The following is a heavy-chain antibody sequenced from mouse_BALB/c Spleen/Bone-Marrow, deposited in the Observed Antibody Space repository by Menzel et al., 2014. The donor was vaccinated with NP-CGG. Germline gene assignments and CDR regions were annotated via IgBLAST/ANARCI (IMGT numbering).Heavy chain of an antibody. J-gene: IGHJ3*01. CDR1: GFDFSRYW. Sequence: EVKLQESGGGLVQPGGSLKLSCAASGFDFSRYWMSWVRQAPWKGLEWIGEINPVSSTINYTPSLKDKFIISRDNAKNTLYLQMSKVRSEDTALYYCARPDYYGSSSWFTYWGQGTLVTVSA. V-gene: IGHV4-1*02. D-gene: IGHD1-1*01. CDR2: INPVSSTI. CDR3: ARPDYYGSSSWFTY.